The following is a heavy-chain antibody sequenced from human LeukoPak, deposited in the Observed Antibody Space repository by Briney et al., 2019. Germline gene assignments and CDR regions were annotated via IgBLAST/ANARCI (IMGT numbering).Heavy chain of an antibody. D-gene: IGHD6-13*01. V-gene: IGHV4-59*01. J-gene: IGHJ5*02. Sequence: SETLSLTCTVSGGSISSYYWSWIRQPPGKGLEWIGYIYYSGSTNYNPSLKSRVTISVDTSKNQFSLTLSSVTAADTAVYYCARVIAAAGTEWFDPWGQGTLVTVSS. CDR3: ARVIAAAGTEWFDP. CDR2: IYYSGST. CDR1: GGSISSYY.